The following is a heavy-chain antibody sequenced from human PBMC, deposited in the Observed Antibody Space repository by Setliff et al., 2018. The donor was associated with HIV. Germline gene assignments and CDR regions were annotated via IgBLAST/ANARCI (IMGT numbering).Heavy chain of an antibody. D-gene: IGHD1-26*01. CDR2: IIPIFGTT. J-gene: IGHJ4*01. CDR1: GGTFSSYP. V-gene: IGHV1-69*13. CDR3: ARGRNKWGTFDY. Sequence: GASVKVSCKASGGTFSSYPISWVRQAPGQGLEWMGGIIPIFGTTHYAQKFQGRVTVTADESTSTAYMQLSSLRSDDTAVYYCARGRNKWGTFDYWGQGTLVTVSS.